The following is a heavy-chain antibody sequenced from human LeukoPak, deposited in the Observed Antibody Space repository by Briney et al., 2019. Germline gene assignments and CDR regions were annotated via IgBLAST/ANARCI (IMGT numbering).Heavy chain of an antibody. V-gene: IGHV1-8*01. Sequence: GASVKVSYKASGYTFTSYDINWVRQATGQGLEWMGWMNPNSGNTGYAQKFQGRVTMTRNTSISTAYMELSSLRSEDTAVYYCARLRRAAAAMIDYWGQGTLVTVSS. CDR3: ARLRRAAAAMIDY. CDR2: MNPNSGNT. CDR1: GYTFTSYD. D-gene: IGHD6-13*01. J-gene: IGHJ4*02.